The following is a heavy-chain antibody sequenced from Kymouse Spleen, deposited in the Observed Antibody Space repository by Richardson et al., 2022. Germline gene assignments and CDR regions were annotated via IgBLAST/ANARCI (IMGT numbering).Heavy chain of an antibody. D-gene: IGHD6-13*01. J-gene: IGHJ4*02. Sequence: QLQLQESGPGLVKPSETLSLTCTVSGGSISSSSYYWGWIRQPPGKGLEWIGSIYYSGSTYYNPSLKSRVTISVDTSKNQFSLKLSSVTAADTAVYYCASRIAAASEFDYWGQGTLVTVSS. CDR1: GGSISSSSYY. CDR3: ASRIAAASEFDY. CDR2: IYYSGST. V-gene: IGHV4-39*01.